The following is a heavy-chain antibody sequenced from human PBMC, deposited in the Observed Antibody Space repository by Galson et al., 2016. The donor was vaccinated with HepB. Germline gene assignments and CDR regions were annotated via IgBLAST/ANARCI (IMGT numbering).Heavy chain of an antibody. CDR2: INPSGDNS. Sequence: SVKVSCKASGYTFTTYGISWVRQAPGQGLEWMGIINPSGDNSRYAQKFQGRLTVTSDTSTSTVYMELTSLRSEDTAVFYCARGASRGRLRYDALDFWGQGTMVTVSS. CDR3: ARGASRGRLRYDALDF. V-gene: IGHV1-46*01. J-gene: IGHJ3*01. CDR1: GYTFTTYG. D-gene: IGHD3-16*01.